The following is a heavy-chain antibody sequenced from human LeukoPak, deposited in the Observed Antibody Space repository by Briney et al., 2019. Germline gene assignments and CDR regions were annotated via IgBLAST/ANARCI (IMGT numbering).Heavy chain of an antibody. D-gene: IGHD4/OR15-4a*01. CDR2: IYPGDSDT. CDR3: ARGFYGGYYYYYYMDV. Sequence: GESLKISCKGSGYSFTTYWIGWVRQMPGKGLEWMGIIYPGDSDTRYSPSFQGQVTISADKSISTAYLQWSSLKASDTAMYYCARGFYGGYYYYYYMDVWGKGTTVTVSS. J-gene: IGHJ6*03. V-gene: IGHV5-51*01. CDR1: GYSFTTYW.